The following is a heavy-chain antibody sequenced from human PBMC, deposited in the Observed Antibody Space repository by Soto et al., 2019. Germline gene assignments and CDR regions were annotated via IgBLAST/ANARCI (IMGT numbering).Heavy chain of an antibody. V-gene: IGHV3-23*01. CDR2: ISGSGGST. J-gene: IGHJ4*02. Sequence: GGSLRLSCAASGFTFSSYAMSWVRQAPGKGLGWVSAISGSGGSTYYADSVKGRFTISRDNSKNTLYLQMNSLRAEDTAVYYCAKVTSNDYVWASYHYFDYWGQGTQVTVTS. D-gene: IGHD3-16*02. CDR1: GFTFSSYA. CDR3: AKVTSNDYVWASYHYFDY.